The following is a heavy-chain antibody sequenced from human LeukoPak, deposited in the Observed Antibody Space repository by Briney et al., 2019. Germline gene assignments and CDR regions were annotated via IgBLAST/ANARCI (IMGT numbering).Heavy chain of an antibody. Sequence: PSETLSLTCTVADGSISSGGFSWSWVRQHPGKGLEWIGYIYDNGRTKYKSSLKSRLTISVDPSNNQFSLKLTSVTAADTAVYYCARSGYYAFDIWGQGTMVTVSS. CDR1: DGSISSGGFS. D-gene: IGHD3-3*01. CDR3: ARSGYYAFDI. J-gene: IGHJ3*02. CDR2: IYDNGRT. V-gene: IGHV4-31*03.